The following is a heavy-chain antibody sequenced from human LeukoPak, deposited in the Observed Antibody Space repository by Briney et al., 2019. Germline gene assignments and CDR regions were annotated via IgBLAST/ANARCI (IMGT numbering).Heavy chain of an antibody. CDR1: GCTFSDYY. V-gene: IGHV3-30*03. CDR2: ISYDGSNK. D-gene: IGHD3-22*01. Sequence: GGSLRLSCAASGCTFSDYYMSWIRQAPGKGLEWVAVISYDGSNKYYAESVKGRFTISRDNSKNTLYLQMNSLRAEDTAVYYCARAYYYDSSGYYFPPDYWGQGTLVTVSS. CDR3: ARAYYYDSSGYYFPPDY. J-gene: IGHJ4*02.